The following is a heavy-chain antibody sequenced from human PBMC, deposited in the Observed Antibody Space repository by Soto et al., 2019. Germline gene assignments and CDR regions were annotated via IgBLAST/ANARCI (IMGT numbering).Heavy chain of an antibody. CDR1: GGTFSSYA. D-gene: IGHD1-26*01. Sequence: QVQLVQSGAEVKKPGSSVKVSCKVSGGTFSSYALSWVRQAPGQGLEWMGGIIPMSGATNYAQKFQGRVTFTADESTNTAYLELTSLRSEDTAWYYCARGGPENDYWGQGTLVTVSS. J-gene: IGHJ4*02. CDR2: IIPMSGAT. CDR3: ARGGPENDY. V-gene: IGHV1-69*12.